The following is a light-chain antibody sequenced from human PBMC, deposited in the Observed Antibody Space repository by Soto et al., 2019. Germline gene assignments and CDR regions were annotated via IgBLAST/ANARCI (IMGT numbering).Light chain of an antibody. J-gene: IGLJ2*01. CDR3: SSYAGSNNLI. CDR2: EVN. V-gene: IGLV2-8*01. Sequence: QSVLTQPPSASGSPGQSVTISCTGTSSDVAGYNYVSWYQQHPGKAPKLMVYEVNKRPSGVPDRFSGSKSGNTASLTVSGLQAEDEADYYCSSYAGSNNLIFGGGTKLPVL. CDR1: SSDVAGYNY.